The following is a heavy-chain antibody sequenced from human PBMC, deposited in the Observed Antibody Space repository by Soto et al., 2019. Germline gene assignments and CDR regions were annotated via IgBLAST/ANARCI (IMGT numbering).Heavy chain of an antibody. CDR3: AKGWSDYFDS. CDR1: GFTFSNYA. Sequence: ESGGGLAQPGGSLRLSCAASGFTFSNYAMNWVRQAPAKGLEWVSSVTGSGSSTYYADSVKGRFTISRDNSKNTLYLQMNSLGAEDTAVYYCAKGWSDYFDSWGHGTLVTVSS. V-gene: IGHV3-23*01. CDR2: VTGSGSST. J-gene: IGHJ4*01.